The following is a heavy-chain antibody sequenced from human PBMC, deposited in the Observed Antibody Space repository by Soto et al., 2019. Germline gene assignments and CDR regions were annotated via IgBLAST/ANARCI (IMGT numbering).Heavy chain of an antibody. CDR2: IYTSGST. J-gene: IGHJ4*02. V-gene: IGHV4-4*07. CDR1: GGSISSDY. D-gene: IGHD6-13*01. CDR3: ARFQQLAYYFVY. Sequence: SETLSLTCTVSGGSISSDYWSWIRQPAGKGLEWIGRIYTSGSTNYNPSLKSRVTMSVDTSKNQFSLKLSSVTAADTAVYYCARFQQLAYYFVYWCQGTLVTVSS.